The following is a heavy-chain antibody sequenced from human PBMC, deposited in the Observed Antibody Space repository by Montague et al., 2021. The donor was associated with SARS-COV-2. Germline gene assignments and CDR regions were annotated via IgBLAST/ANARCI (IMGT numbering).Heavy chain of an antibody. CDR2: IYYSGTT. V-gene: IGHV4-39*02. J-gene: IGHJ4*02. Sequence: SETLSLTCSVSSGSIRSSGYYWSWIRQPQGKELEWIGNIYYSGTTYYNPSLQRRGTISVDTSKNHLSLRLSSVTAADTAVYFCARGMMRGVTTPFDYWGQGSQVTVSS. CDR1: SGSIRSSGYY. D-gene: IGHD3-10*01. CDR3: ARGMMRGVTTPFDY.